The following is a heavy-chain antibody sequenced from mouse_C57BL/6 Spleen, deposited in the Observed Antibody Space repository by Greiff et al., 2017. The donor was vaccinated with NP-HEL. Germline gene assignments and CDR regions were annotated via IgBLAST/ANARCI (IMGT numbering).Heavy chain of an antibody. V-gene: IGHV5-16*01. CDR2: INYDGSST. CDR3: AREEYSMGFAY. J-gene: IGHJ3*01. Sequence: EVQLVESEGGLVQPGSSMKLSCTASGFTFSDYYMAWVRQVPEKGLEWVANINYDGSSTYYLDSLKSRFIISRDNAKNILYLQMSSLKSEDTATYYCAREEYSMGFAYWGQGTLVTVSA. CDR1: GFTFSDYY. D-gene: IGHD1-1*02.